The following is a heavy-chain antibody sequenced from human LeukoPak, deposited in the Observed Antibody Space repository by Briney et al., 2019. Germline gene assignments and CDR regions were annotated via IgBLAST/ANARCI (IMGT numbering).Heavy chain of an antibody. CDR2: INHSGST. J-gene: IGHJ4*02. V-gene: IGHV4-34*01. CDR3: ARVRYGSGSL. CDR1: GGSFRGYY. D-gene: IGHD3-10*01. Sequence: SETLSLTCAVYGGSFRGYYWSWIRQPPGKGLEWIGEINHSGSTNYNPSLKSRVTISVDTSKNQFSLKLSSVTAADTAVYYCARVRYGSGSLWGQGTLVTVSS.